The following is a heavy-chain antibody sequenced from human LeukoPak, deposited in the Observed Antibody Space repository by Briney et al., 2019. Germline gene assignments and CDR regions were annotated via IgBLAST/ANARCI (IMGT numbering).Heavy chain of an antibody. CDR1: GLTFSSSA. CDR3: AKVATGNYYEY. J-gene: IGHJ4*02. Sequence: PGGSLRLSCAASGLTFSSSAITWVRQAPGKGLEWVSAITGSGGSTYCADSVKGRFTISRDNSKNTLYLQMNSLRAEDTAVYYCAKVATGNYYEYWGQGTLVTVSS. CDR2: ITGSGGST. V-gene: IGHV3-23*01. D-gene: IGHD3-22*01.